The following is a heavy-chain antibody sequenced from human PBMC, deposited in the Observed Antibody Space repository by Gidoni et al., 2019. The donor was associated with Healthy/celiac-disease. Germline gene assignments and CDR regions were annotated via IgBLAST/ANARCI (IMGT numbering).Heavy chain of an antibody. CDR1: GGSISSGSYY. Sequence: QVQLQESGPGLVKPSQTLSLTCTVSGGSISSGSYYWSWIRQPAGKGLEWIGRIDTSGSTNYNPSLKSRVTISVDTSKNQFSLKLSSVTAADTAVYYCARRTYSSTHYYYYMDVWGKGTTVTVSS. V-gene: IGHV4-61*02. CDR2: IDTSGST. CDR3: ARRTYSSTHYYYYMDV. D-gene: IGHD6-13*01. J-gene: IGHJ6*03.